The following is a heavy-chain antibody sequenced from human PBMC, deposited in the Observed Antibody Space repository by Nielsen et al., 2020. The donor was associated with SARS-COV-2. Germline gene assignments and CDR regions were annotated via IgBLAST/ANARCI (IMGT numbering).Heavy chain of an antibody. Sequence: GESLKISCAASGFTFSSYWMHWVRQAPGKGLVWVSRINSDGSSTSYADSVKGRFTISRDNAKNTLYLQMNSLRAEDTAVYYCARDLYYDILTGYYLPGLFDYWGQGTLVTVSS. CDR3: ARDLYYDILTGYYLPGLFDY. D-gene: IGHD3-9*01. J-gene: IGHJ4*02. V-gene: IGHV3-74*01. CDR1: GFTFSSYW. CDR2: INSDGSST.